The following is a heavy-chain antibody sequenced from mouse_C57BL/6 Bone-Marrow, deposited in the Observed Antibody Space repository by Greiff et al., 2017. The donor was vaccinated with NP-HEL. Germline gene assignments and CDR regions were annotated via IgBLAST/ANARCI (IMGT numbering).Heavy chain of an antibody. CDR2: IWSGGST. J-gene: IGHJ4*01. D-gene: IGHD3-1*01. V-gene: IGHV2-5*01. Sequence: QVQLKESGPGLVQPSQSLSITCTVSGFSLTSYGVHWVRQSPGKGLEWLGVIWSGGSTDYNAAFMSRVSITKDNSKSQVFFKRNSLQADDTAIYCSATRATRDYYAMDYWGQGTSVTVAS. CDR1: GFSLTSYG. CDR3: ATRATRDYYAMDY.